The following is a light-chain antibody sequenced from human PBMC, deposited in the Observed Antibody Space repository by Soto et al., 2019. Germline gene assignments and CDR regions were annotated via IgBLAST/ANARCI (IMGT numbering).Light chain of an antibody. J-gene: IGKJ4*01. Sequence: EIMLTQSPATLSLSPGATATLASRAIQSVSTYLVWYQRKPGQAPRLLIYDAANRATGIPARFSGSGSGTDVTLTISSPEPEDFAIYYCQQRFNWPLTFGGGTKVDI. V-gene: IGKV3-11*01. CDR2: DAA. CDR3: QQRFNWPLT. CDR1: QSVSTY.